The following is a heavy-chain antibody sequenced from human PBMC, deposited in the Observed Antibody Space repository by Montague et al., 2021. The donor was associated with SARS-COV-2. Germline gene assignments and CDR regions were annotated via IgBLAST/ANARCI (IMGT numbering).Heavy chain of an antibody. D-gene: IGHD2-21*02. Sequence: SETLSLTCTVSVGSISSYYWTWIRQPPGKGLEWIGYIYHSGSANYNPSLKSRFTISVDTSNNQFSLRLSSVTAADTAVYYCARGYCGGDCHGGLGGQGILVTVSA. J-gene: IGHJ4*02. CDR3: ARGYCGGDCHGGL. V-gene: IGHV4-59*01. CDR2: IYHSGSA. CDR1: VGSISSYY.